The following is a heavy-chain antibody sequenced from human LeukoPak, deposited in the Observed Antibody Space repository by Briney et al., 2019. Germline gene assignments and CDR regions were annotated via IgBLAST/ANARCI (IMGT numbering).Heavy chain of an antibody. CDR3: ASLESDV. J-gene: IGHJ6*02. V-gene: IGHV1-2*02. CDR2: INPNSGGT. Sequence: ASVKVSCKASGYTFTSYDINWVRQATGQGLEWMGWINPNSGGTNYAQKFQGRVTMTRDTSISTAYMELSRLRSNDTAVYHCASLESDVWGQGTTVTVSS. CDR1: GYTFTSYD.